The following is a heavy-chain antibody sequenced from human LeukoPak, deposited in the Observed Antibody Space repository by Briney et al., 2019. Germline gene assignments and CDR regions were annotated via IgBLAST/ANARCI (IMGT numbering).Heavy chain of an antibody. V-gene: IGHV4-39*01. D-gene: IGHD3-10*01. J-gene: IGHJ4*02. CDR1: GGSISSSSYY. Sequence: SSETLSLTCTVSGGSISSSSYYWGWIRQPPGXGXEXXXXIYYSGSTYYNPSLKSRVTISVDTSKNQFSLKLTSVTAADTAVYYCARHYGSGSYYNPLFDYWGQGTLVTVSS. CDR3: ARHYGSGSYYNPLFDY. CDR2: IYYSGST.